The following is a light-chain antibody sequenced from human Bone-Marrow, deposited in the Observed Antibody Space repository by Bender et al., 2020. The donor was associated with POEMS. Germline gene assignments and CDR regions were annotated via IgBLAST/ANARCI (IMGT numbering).Light chain of an antibody. V-gene: IGLV6-57*04. Sequence: KFVLTQPRSVSESPGKTIIISCTRSSGSIDSNYVQWFQQRPGRAPTIVIFDDDRRPSGVPDRFSGSIDRSPNSASLTISGLETGDEADFYCQSDDGSSHVFGGGTRVTVL. CDR1: SGSIDSNY. CDR2: DDD. J-gene: IGLJ2*01. CDR3: QSDDGSSHV.